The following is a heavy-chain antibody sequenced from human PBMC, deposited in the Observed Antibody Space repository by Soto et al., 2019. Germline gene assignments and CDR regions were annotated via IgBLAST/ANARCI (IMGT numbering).Heavy chain of an antibody. J-gene: IGHJ4*02. CDR3: ARGRRFTQKLELLI. Sequence: QVQLVQSGAEVKKPGASVKVSCKASGYTFTSSDINWVRQATGQGLEWMGWMNPNSGNTGYAQKFQGRVTMTRNTSISTAYMELSSLRSEDTAVYYGARGRRFTQKLELLIWGQGTLVTVSS. D-gene: IGHD1-7*01. CDR1: GYTFTSSD. V-gene: IGHV1-8*01. CDR2: MNPNSGNT.